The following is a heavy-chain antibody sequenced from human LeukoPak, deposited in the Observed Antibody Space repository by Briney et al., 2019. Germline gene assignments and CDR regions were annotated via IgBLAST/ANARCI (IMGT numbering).Heavy chain of an antibody. J-gene: IGHJ4*02. V-gene: IGHV3-15*01. CDR1: GCTFSNAW. D-gene: IGHD3-16*02. CDR2: IKSRTDGGTT. CDR3: TTDTYDYVWGSYRRYFDY. Sequence: GGSLRLSCAASGCTFSNAWMSWVRQAPGKGLEWVGRIKSRTDGGTTDYAAPVKGRFTISRDDSKNTLYLQMNSLKTEDTAVYYCTTDTYDYVWGSYRRYFDYWGQGTLVTVSS.